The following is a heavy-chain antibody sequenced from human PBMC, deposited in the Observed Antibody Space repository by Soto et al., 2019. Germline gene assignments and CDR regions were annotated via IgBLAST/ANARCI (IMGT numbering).Heavy chain of an antibody. V-gene: IGHV1-24*01. Sequence: QVQLVQSGAEVKKPGASVKVSCKVSGYTLTELSMHWVRQAPGKGLEWMGGFDPEDGETIYAQKFQGRVTMTEHTSTDTAYMEVSSLRSEDTAVYYCATRGGGVNYIWGSYRPNDAFDIWGQGTMVTVSS. CDR3: ATRGGGVNYIWGSYRPNDAFDI. D-gene: IGHD3-16*02. CDR2: FDPEDGET. J-gene: IGHJ3*02. CDR1: GYTLTELS.